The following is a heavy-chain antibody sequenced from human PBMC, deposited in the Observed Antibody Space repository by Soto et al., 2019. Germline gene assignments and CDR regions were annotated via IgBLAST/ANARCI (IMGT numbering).Heavy chain of an antibody. CDR1: GFTFSDYY. V-gene: IGHV3-11*05. CDR2: ISSSSSYT. J-gene: IGHJ5*02. D-gene: IGHD3-10*01. Sequence: QVQLVESGGGLVKPGGSLRLSCAASGFTFSDYYMSWIRQAPGKGLEWVSYISSSSSYTNYADSVKGRFTISRDNAKNSLYLQMNSLRAEDTAVYYCAGASRFGEFPPPFDPWGQGTLVTVSS. CDR3: AGASRFGEFPPPFDP.